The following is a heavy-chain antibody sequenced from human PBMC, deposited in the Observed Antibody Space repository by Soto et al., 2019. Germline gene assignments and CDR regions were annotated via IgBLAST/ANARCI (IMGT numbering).Heavy chain of an antibody. Sequence: SVKVSCKASGGTFDNYAVSWVRQAPGQGLEWMGGIIPMFETVNYAQRFQGRLTIAADESTSTAYMELTSLTSADTAIYFCARAPGYSSGWSYYYGMGVWGQGTTVTVSS. CDR1: GGTFDNYA. J-gene: IGHJ6*02. CDR2: IIPMFETV. V-gene: IGHV1-69*13. CDR3: ARAPGYSSGWSYYYGMGV. D-gene: IGHD6-19*01.